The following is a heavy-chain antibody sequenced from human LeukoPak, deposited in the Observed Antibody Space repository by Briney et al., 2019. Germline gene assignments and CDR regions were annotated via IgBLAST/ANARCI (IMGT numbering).Heavy chain of an antibody. J-gene: IGHJ4*02. CDR3: ARAGLNGDVDY. Sequence: SETLSLTCTVPGGSISSYYWSWIRQPPGKGLEWIGYIYYSGSTNYNPSLKSRVTISVDTSKNQFSLKLSSVTAADTAVYYCARAGLNGDVDYWGQGTLVTASS. CDR1: GGSISSYY. CDR2: IYYSGST. V-gene: IGHV4-59*12. D-gene: IGHD4-17*01.